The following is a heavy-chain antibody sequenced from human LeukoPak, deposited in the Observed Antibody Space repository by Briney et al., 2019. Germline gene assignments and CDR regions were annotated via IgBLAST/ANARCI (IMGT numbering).Heavy chain of an antibody. CDR3: ARDRMGYCRGGSCYYYYYGMDV. J-gene: IGHJ6*02. Sequence: ASVKVSCKASGYTFTSYGISWMRQAPGQGLEWMGWISAYNGNTDYAQKLQGRVTMTTDTSTSTAYMELRRLRSDDTAVYYCARDRMGYCRGGSCYYYYYGMDVWGQGTTVTVSS. CDR2: ISAYNGNT. D-gene: IGHD2-15*01. CDR1: GYTFTSYG. V-gene: IGHV1-18*01.